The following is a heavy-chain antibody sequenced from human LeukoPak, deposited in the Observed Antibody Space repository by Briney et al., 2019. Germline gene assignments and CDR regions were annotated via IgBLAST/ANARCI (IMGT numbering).Heavy chain of an antibody. Sequence: PGGSLRLSCAASGFTFTNAWMSWVRQAPGKGLEWVATIKDDGSDRYYVDSVKGRFTISRDNAKNSLYLQINSLRVEDTAVYYCVNLGYSDGGQGTLVTVSS. CDR1: GFTFTNAW. V-gene: IGHV3-7*01. J-gene: IGHJ4*02. CDR3: VNLGYSD. CDR2: IKDDGSDR. D-gene: IGHD5-12*01.